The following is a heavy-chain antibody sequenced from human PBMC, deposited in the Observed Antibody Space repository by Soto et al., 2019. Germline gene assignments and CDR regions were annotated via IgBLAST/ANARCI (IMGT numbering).Heavy chain of an antibody. Sequence: EVQLLESGGGLVQPGGSLRLSCAASGFTFSSYAMSWVRQAPGTGLEWVSAISGSGGSTYYADSVKGRFTISRDNSKNALYLQMNSLRAEDTAVYYCAKGAMFGQRGYYYYYMDVWGKGTTVTVSS. CDR2: ISGSGGST. D-gene: IGHD3-10*02. CDR3: AKGAMFGQRGYYYYYMDV. V-gene: IGHV3-23*01. J-gene: IGHJ6*03. CDR1: GFTFSSYA.